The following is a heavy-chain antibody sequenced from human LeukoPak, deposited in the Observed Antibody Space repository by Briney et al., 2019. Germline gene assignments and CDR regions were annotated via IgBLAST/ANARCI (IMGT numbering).Heavy chain of an antibody. J-gene: IGHJ4*02. CDR1: GFTFSSYS. V-gene: IGHV3-21*04. D-gene: IGHD5-18*01. Sequence: GGSLRLSCAASGFTFSSYSMNWVRQAPGKGLEWVSSISSSSSYIYYADSVKGRFTISRDNAKNSLYLQMNSLRAEDTAVYYCAKVTIQLWLDYFDYWGQGTLVTVSS. CDR3: AKVTIQLWLDYFDY. CDR2: ISSSSSYI.